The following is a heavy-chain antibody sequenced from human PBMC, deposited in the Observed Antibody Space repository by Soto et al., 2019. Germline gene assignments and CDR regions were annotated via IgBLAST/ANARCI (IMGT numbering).Heavy chain of an antibody. D-gene: IGHD2-21*01. Sequence: SETLSLTCTVSGGSISSGGYYWSWIRQHPGKGLEWIGYIYYSGSTYYNPSLKSRVTISVDTSKNQFSLKLSSVTAADTAVYYCAREKIPALFDYWGKGTLVPVSS. J-gene: IGHJ4*02. CDR3: AREKIPALFDY. CDR1: GGSISSGGYY. CDR2: IYYSGST. V-gene: IGHV4-31*03.